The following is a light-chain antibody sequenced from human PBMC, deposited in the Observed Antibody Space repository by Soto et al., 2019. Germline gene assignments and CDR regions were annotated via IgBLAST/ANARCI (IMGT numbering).Light chain of an antibody. CDR1: QSVSTY. CDR2: DAS. V-gene: IGKV3-11*01. Sequence: EIVLTQSPATLSLSPGERATLSCRASQSVSTYLAWYQQKPGQAPRRLIYDASNRATGIPARFSGSGSGTDFTLTISSLEPEDFAVYYCQQYGNSPITFGQGTRLEIK. CDR3: QQYGNSPIT. J-gene: IGKJ5*01.